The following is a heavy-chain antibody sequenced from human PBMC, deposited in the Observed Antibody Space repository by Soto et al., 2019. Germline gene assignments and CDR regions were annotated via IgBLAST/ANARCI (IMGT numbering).Heavy chain of an antibody. CDR2: IYTSGST. CDR1: GGSISSYY. CDR3: GRDIAGAGIEWFDP. D-gene: IGHD6-19*01. V-gene: IGHV4-4*07. Sequence: PSETLSLTCTVSGGSISSYYWSWIRHPAGKGLEWLGRIYTSGSTNYNPSLKSRVTMSVDTSKNQFSLKLSSVTAADTAVYYCGRDIAGAGIEWFDPWGQGTLVTVSS. J-gene: IGHJ5*02.